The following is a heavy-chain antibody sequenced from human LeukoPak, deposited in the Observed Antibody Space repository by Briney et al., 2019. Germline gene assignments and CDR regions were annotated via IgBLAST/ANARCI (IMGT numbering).Heavy chain of an antibody. D-gene: IGHD3-22*01. V-gene: IGHV1-18*01. CDR1: DYTFPSYG. J-gene: IGHJ4*02. CDR3: ARSGVGYFYDNTGYYPLDY. CDR2: ISAYTGNT. Sequence: GASVKVSCKASDYTFPSYGISWVRQAPGQGLEWMGWISAYTGNTNYAQNFQGRVTMTTDTSTSTAFMELRSLRSDDTAVYYCARSGVGYFYDNTGYYPLDYWGQGTLVTVSS.